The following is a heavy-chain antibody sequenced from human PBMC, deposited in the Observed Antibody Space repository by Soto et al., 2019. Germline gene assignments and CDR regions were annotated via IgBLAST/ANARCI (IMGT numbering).Heavy chain of an antibody. CDR3: ARVAGYCSSTSCYTPAFDY. J-gene: IGHJ4*02. CDR1: GGSFSGYY. CDR2: INHSGST. V-gene: IGHV4-34*01. D-gene: IGHD2-2*02. Sequence: QVQLQQWGAGLLKPSETLSLTCAVYGGSFSGYYWSWIRQPPGKGLEWIGEINHSGSTNYNPSLKSRFTISVDTSKNQFSLKLSSVTAADTAVYYCARVAGYCSSTSCYTPAFDYWGQGTLVTVSS.